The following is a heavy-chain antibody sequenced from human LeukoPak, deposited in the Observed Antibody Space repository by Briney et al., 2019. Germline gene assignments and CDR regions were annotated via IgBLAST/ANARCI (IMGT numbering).Heavy chain of an antibody. CDR3: ARARPDSSGWYQRPFDY. V-gene: IGHV3-30*02. CDR1: GFTFSSYG. D-gene: IGHD6-19*01. CDR2: IRYDGSNK. Sequence: GGSLRLSCAASGFTFSSYGMHWVRQAPGKGLEWVAFIRYDGSNKYYADSVKGRFTISRDNSKNTLYLQMNSLRAEDTAVYYCARARPDSSGWYQRPFDYWGQGTLVTVSS. J-gene: IGHJ4*02.